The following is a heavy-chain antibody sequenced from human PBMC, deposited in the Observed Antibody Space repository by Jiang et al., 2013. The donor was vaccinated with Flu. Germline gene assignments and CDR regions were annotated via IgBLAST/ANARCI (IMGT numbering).Heavy chain of an antibody. Sequence: TVSGGSISSYYWSWIWQPPGKGLECIGYIYYRGSTHYNPSLKSRVTISVDSSKNQFSLKLSSVTAADTAVYYCARLLSNTVVTQPYYFDYWGQGTLVTVSS. CDR3: ARLLSNTVVTQPYYFDY. D-gene: IGHD2-21*02. CDR2: IYYRGST. J-gene: IGHJ4*02. V-gene: IGHV4-59*08. CDR1: GGSISSYY.